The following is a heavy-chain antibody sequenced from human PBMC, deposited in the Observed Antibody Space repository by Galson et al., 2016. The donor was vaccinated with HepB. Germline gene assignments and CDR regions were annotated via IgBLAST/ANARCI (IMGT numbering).Heavy chain of an antibody. CDR1: GFTFSSHA. CDR3: ARSSSCSTINCFLPFDS. J-gene: IGHJ4*02. V-gene: IGHV3-30-3*01. D-gene: IGHD2-2*01. Sequence: SLRLSCAASGFTFSSHAMHWVRPAPGKGLEWVAIVSDDGTHTEYADSVKGRFTISRDNSKNTLYPQMNSLRAEDTSMYYCARSSSCSTINCFLPFDSWGLGTLVTVST. CDR2: VSDDGTHT.